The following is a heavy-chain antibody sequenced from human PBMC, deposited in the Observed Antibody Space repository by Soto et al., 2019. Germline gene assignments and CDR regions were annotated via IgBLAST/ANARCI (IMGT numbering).Heavy chain of an antibody. CDR1: GGSISSSSYY. CDR3: ARIIMITFGGVIGHLTYFDY. J-gene: IGHJ4*02. V-gene: IGHV4-39*01. CDR2: IYYSGST. Sequence: SENLSLTCTVSGGSISSSSYYWGWIRQPPGKGLEWIGSIYYSGSTYYNPSLKSRVTISVDTSKNQFSLKLSSVTAADTAVYYCARIIMITFGGVIGHLTYFDYWGQGTLVTVSS. D-gene: IGHD3-16*02.